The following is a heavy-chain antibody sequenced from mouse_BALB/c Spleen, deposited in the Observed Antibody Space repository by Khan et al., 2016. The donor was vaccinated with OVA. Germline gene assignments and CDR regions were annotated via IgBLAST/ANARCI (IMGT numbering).Heavy chain of an antibody. J-gene: IGHJ4*01. D-gene: IGHD2-1*01. CDR2: ISSSGTT. CDR3: ARALYYIYGDGMDY. Sequence: EVQLQESGPGLVTPSQSLSLTCTVTDYSITSDYAWNWIRQFPGNKLEWMGYISSSGTTSSNPSLKSRISITRDTSKNQFFLQLKSVTTADTATYFCARALYYIYGDGMDYWGRGTSVTVSS. CDR1: DYSITSDYA. V-gene: IGHV3-2*02.